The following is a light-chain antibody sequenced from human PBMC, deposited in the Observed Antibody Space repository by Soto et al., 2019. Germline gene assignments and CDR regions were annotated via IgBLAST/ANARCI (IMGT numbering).Light chain of an antibody. V-gene: IGKV1-8*01. J-gene: IGKJ5*01. CDR1: QGISSY. CDR2: AAS. CDR3: QEYDAAPRIP. Sequence: AIRMTQSPSSLSATTGDRVTITCRASQGISSYLAWYQQKPGKAPKLLIYAASTLQSGVPSRFSGGGSGTEFTLTITRLEPEDFAVYYCQEYDAAPRIPFGLGTRLEIK.